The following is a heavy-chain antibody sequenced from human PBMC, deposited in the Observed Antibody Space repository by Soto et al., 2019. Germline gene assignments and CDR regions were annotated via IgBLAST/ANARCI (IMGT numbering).Heavy chain of an antibody. CDR1: GFPFSDYY. V-gene: IGHV3-11*06. CDR2: ISSSSSYT. Sequence: GGALRLSRAASGFPFSDYYMRLVRPAPGKGLEWVSYISSSSSYTNYADSVKGRFTISRDNAKNSLYLQMNSLRAEDTAVYYCARDHNYDSSGYNYWGQGTLVTVSS. D-gene: IGHD3-22*01. J-gene: IGHJ4*02. CDR3: ARDHNYDSSGYNY.